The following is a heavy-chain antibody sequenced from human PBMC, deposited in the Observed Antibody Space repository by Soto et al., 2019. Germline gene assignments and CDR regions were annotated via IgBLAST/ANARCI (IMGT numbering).Heavy chain of an antibody. J-gene: IGHJ3*02. CDR3: ARDGLWDI. CDR2: IWHDETFK. CDR1: GFTFSSHG. V-gene: IGHV3-33*01. D-gene: IGHD2-21*01. Sequence: QGQLVESGGGVVQPGRSLRLSCAASGFTFSSHGIHWIRQAPGKGLQWVAVIWHDETFKYYADSVKGRFTISRDNSKNTVFLQMNSLRDEDTAVYYCARDGLWDIWGPGTMVTVSA.